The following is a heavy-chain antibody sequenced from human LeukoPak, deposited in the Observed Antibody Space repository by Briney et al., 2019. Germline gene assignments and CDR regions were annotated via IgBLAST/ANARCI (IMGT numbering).Heavy chain of an antibody. CDR1: GGSVNSPTYY. D-gene: IGHD2-15*01. V-gene: IGHV4-61*01. CDR2: IYYTGST. Sequence: SETLSLTCTVSGGSVNSPTYYWSWIRQPPGKGLEWIGYIYYTGSTNYNPSLKSRVAISLDTSKNQFSLKLSSVTAADTAVYYCARRCSGGSCYSSGSEFDYWGQGTLVTVSS. J-gene: IGHJ4*02. CDR3: ARRCSGGSCYSSGSEFDY.